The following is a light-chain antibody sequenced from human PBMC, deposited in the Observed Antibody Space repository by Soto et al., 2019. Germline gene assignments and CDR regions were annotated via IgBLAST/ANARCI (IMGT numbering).Light chain of an antibody. J-gene: IGKJ4*01. V-gene: IGKV3-11*01. CDR2: DAS. Sequence: EIVLTQSPATLSLYPGERATLSCRASHSINNYLAWYQQKPGQAPRLLIYDASSRATGIPARFSGSGSGTDFTLTISSLEPEDFAVYYCPQRRIGLTFGGGTRVEI. CDR3: PQRRIGLT. CDR1: HSINNY.